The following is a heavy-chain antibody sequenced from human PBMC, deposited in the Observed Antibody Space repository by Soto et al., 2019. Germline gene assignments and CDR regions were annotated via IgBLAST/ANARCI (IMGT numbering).Heavy chain of an antibody. J-gene: IGHJ6*02. D-gene: IGHD6-13*01. CDR2: INPNSGGT. Sequence: GPSVKVSCKASGYTFTGYYMHWVRQAPGQGLEWMGWINPNSGGTNYAQKFQGWVTMTRDTSISTAYMELSRLRSDDTAVYYCARGLEGGYGSSWSNAYYYYGMDVWGQGTTVTVSS. V-gene: IGHV1-2*04. CDR3: ARGLEGGYGSSWSNAYYYYGMDV. CDR1: GYTFTGYY.